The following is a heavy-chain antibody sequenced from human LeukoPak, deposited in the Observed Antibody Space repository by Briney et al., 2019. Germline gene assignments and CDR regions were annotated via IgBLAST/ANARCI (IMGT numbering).Heavy chain of an antibody. CDR2: IIPIFGTA. V-gene: IGHV1-69*05. J-gene: IGHJ4*02. Sequence: SVKVSCKASGGTFSSYAISWVRQAPGQGLEWMGGIIPIFGTANYAQKFQGRVTITTDESTSTAYMGLSSLRSEDTAVYYCARGLLSSWYWVDYWGQGTLVTVSS. D-gene: IGHD6-13*01. CDR3: ARGLLSSWYWVDY. CDR1: GGTFSSYA.